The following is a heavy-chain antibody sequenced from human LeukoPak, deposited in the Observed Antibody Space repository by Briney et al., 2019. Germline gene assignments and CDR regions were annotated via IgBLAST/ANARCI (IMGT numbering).Heavy chain of an antibody. Sequence: GGSLRLSCAASAFTFSSYGMHWVRQAPGKGLEGVAFIRYDGSNEYYADSVKGGFIISRDNSKSTLYLQMNSLRAEDTALYYCAKDNRYYCSGTSCYFDYWGQGTLVTVSS. CDR1: AFTFSSYG. CDR2: IRYDGSNE. J-gene: IGHJ4*02. D-gene: IGHD2-2*01. V-gene: IGHV3-30*02. CDR3: AKDNRYYCSGTSCYFDY.